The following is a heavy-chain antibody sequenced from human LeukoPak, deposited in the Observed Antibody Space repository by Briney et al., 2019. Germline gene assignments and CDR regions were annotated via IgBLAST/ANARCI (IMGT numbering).Heavy chain of an antibody. CDR1: GFTFSSYW. D-gene: IGHD3-9*01. J-gene: IGHJ4*02. CDR3: ARLYYDILTGYYDYFDY. Sequence: GGSLRLSCAASGFTFSSYWMSWVRQAPGKGLEWVANIKQDGSGKYYVDSVKGRFTISRDNAKNSLYLQMNSLRAEDTAVYYCARLYYDILTGYYDYFDYWGQGTLVTASS. CDR2: IKQDGSGK. V-gene: IGHV3-7*03.